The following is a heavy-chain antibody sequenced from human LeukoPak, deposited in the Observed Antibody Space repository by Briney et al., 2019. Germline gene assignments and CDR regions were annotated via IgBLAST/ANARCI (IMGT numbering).Heavy chain of an antibody. J-gene: IGHJ4*02. CDR1: GFSFSSHGMN. V-gene: IGHV4-39*01. D-gene: IGHD6-19*01. Sequence: GSLRLSCAGSGFSFSSHGMNWVRQPPGKGLEWIGSIYYSGSTYYNPSLESRVTISVDTSKNQFSLKLSSVTAADTAVYYCATSGWYLLPGVYWGQGTLVTVSS. CDR2: IYYSGST. CDR3: ATSGWYLLPGVY.